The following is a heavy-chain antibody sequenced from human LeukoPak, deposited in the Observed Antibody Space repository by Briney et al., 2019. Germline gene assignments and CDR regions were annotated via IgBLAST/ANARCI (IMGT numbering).Heavy chain of an antibody. CDR1: GFTFSSYA. Sequence: GGSLRLSCAASGFTFSSYAMSWVRQAPGKGLEWVSAISGSGGSTHYADSVKGRFTISRDNSKNTLYLRMNSLRAEDTAVYYCAEPEGWYYDIRPDWGQGTLVTVSS. J-gene: IGHJ4*02. CDR3: AEPEGWYYDIRPD. D-gene: IGHD3-22*01. CDR2: ISGSGGST. V-gene: IGHV3-23*01.